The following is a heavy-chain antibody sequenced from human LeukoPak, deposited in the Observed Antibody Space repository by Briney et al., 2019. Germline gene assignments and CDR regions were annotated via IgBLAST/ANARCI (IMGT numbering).Heavy chain of an antibody. D-gene: IGHD3-10*01. J-gene: IGHJ4*02. Sequence: GRSLRLSCAAAAFTFTTSGMSSARQAGGEGLEWVSAISGSGGSTYYADSVKGWFAISRDNYKTTLYLQMNSLRAEDTAVYYCAKDIVTRWFGELLLPGDYWGQGTLVTASS. CDR3: AKDIVTRWFGELLLPGDY. V-gene: IGHV3-23*01. CDR2: ISGSGGST. CDR1: AFTFTTSG.